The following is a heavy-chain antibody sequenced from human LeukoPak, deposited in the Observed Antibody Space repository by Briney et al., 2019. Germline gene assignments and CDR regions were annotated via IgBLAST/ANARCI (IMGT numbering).Heavy chain of an antibody. V-gene: IGHV4-4*07. CDR3: TRDTGTTGEVKFDP. Sequence: SETLSLTCTVSGNSFGDYYWSWIRQPARKGLEWIGRIYTSGSTTYNPSLKSRVTMSVDTSKSQFPLNLMSVTAADTAVYYCTRDTGTTGEVKFDPWGQGTLVTVSS. CDR2: IYTSGST. J-gene: IGHJ5*02. CDR1: GNSFGDYY. D-gene: IGHD4-17*01.